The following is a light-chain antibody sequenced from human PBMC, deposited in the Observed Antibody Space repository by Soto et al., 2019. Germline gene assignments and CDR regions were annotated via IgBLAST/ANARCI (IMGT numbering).Light chain of an antibody. CDR2: GTS. J-gene: IGLJ1*01. Sequence: QSVLTQPPSVSGAPGQRVTIACTGTNSNIGTGFDVHWYRHFPGAAPKLLLSGTSHRPSGVPDRFSGSKSGTSASLAITGLQADDEADYYCQASDSGLLGLIFGTGTKLTVL. CDR3: QASDSGLLGLI. V-gene: IGLV1-40*01. CDR1: NSNIGTGFD.